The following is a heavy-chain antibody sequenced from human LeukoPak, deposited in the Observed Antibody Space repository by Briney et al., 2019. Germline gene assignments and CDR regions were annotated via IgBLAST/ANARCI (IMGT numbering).Heavy chain of an antibody. V-gene: IGHV4-34*01. J-gene: IGHJ4*02. CDR1: GGSFSGYY. Sequence: PSETLSLTCAVYGGSFSGYYWSWIRQPAGRGLEWIGEINHSGSTNYNPSLKSRVTLSVDTSKNQFSLKLTSVTAADTAMYYCARARGTVAIDYWGQGTLVTVSS. CDR2: INHSGST. D-gene: IGHD5-12*01. CDR3: ARARGTVAIDY.